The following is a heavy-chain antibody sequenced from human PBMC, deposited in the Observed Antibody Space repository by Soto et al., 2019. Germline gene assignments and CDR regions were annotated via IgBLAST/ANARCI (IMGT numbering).Heavy chain of an antibody. V-gene: IGHV3-30*03. CDR3: ARGYPNYSNFAY. CDR2: VSHDGRNT. Sequence: GGSLRLSCAASGFTFSDYAMHWVRQAPGKGLERVAVVSHDGRNTHYADSVNGRFTISRDSSKNTVSLEMTSLRAEDTAVYYCARGYPNYSNFAYWGQGSLVTVSS. CDR1: GFTFSDYA. J-gene: IGHJ4*02. D-gene: IGHD2-21*01.